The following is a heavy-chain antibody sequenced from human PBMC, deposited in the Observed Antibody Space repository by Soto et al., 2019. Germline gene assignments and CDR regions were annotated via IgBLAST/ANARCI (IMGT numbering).Heavy chain of an antibody. D-gene: IGHD2-8*01. CDR2: ISAYNGNT. CDR1: GYTFTSYG. V-gene: IGHV1-18*01. Sequence: QVQLVQSGAEVKKPGASVKVSCKASGYTFTSYGISWVRQAPGQGLEWMGWISAYNGNTNYAQKLQGKITMTTDTSTSTGYMELRSLRSDDTAVYYCARETGLYSRFDPWGQGTLVTVSS. CDR3: ARETGLYSRFDP. J-gene: IGHJ5*02.